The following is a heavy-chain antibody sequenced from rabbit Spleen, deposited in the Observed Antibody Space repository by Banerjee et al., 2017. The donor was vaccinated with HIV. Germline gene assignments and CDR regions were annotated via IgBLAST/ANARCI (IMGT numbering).Heavy chain of an antibody. CDR3: ARDGAGGTYFAL. V-gene: IGHV1S45*01. CDR2: IDTSNADT. CDR1: GFSFSSNW. Sequence: QEQLVESGGGLVKPGGTLTLTCTVSGFSFSSNWICWVRQAPGKGLEWIACIDTSNADTGYANWPKGRFTISKTSSTTVTLQMTSLTAADTATYFCARDGAGGTYFALWGPGTLVTVS. D-gene: IGHD8-1*01. J-gene: IGHJ6*01.